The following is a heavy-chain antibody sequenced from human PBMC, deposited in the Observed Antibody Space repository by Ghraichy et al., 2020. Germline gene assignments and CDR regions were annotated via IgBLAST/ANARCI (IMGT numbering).Heavy chain of an antibody. V-gene: IGHV4-39*01. CDR2: IYYSGST. D-gene: IGHD3-3*01. CDR1: GGSISSSSYY. CDR3: ARLPYYDFWSGYYGGYYYYMDV. Sequence: SETLSLTCTVSGGSISSSSYYWGWIRQPPGKGLEWIGSIYYSGSTYYNPSLKSRVTISVDTSKNQFSLKLSSVTAADTAVYYCARLPYYDFWSGYYGGYYYYMDVWGKGTTVTVSS. J-gene: IGHJ6*03.